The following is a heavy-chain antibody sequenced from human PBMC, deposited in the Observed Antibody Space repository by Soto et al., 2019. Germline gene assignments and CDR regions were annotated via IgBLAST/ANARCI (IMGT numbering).Heavy chain of an antibody. V-gene: IGHV5-51*01. D-gene: IGHD2-2*01. Sequence: PGESLKISCNGSGYSFTSYWIDWVRQMPGKGLEWMGIIYPGDSDTRYSPSFQGQVTISADKSISTAYLQWSSLKASDTAMYYCARRHAVVPAAPSYYYGMDVWGQGTTVTVSS. CDR2: IYPGDSDT. J-gene: IGHJ6*02. CDR1: GYSFTSYW. CDR3: ARRHAVVPAAPSYYYGMDV.